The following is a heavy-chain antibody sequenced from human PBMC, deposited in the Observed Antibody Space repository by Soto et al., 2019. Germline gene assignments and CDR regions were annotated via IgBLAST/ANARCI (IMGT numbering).Heavy chain of an antibody. V-gene: IGHV3-74*01. CDR3: ARDQLIFKSEVTAQPTGMYD. D-gene: IGHD2-21*02. CDR2: INSDGSST. Sequence: GSLRLSCAASGFTFSSYWMHWVRQAPGKGLVWVSRINSDGSSTSYADSVKGRFTISRDNAKNTLYLQMNSLRAEDTAVYYCARDQLIFKSEVTAQPTGMYDWGQGDT. J-gene: IGHJ6*02. CDR1: GFTFSSYW.